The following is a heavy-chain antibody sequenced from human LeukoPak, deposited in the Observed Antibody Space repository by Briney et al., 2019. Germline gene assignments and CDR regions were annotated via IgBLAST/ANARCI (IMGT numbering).Heavy chain of an antibody. CDR1: GGSISSSSYY. V-gene: IGHV4-39*07. J-gene: IGHJ4*02. CDR2: IYYSGST. CDR3: ARGRRGGSYGPSHSRAHFDY. Sequence: NPSETLSLTCTVSGGSISSSSYYWGWIRHPPGKGLEWIGSIYYSGSTYNNPSLKSRVTISVDTSKNQFSLKLSSVTAADTAVYYCARGRRGGSYGPSHSRAHFDYWGQGTLVTVSS. D-gene: IGHD1-26*01.